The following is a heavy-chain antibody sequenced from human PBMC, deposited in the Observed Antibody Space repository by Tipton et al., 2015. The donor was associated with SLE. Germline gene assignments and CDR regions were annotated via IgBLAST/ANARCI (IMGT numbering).Heavy chain of an antibody. CDR2: VNHSGST. CDR1: GGSFSDYF. V-gene: IGHV4-34*01. Sequence: LRLSCAVSGGSFSDYFWTWIRQSPGKGLEWIGDVNHSGSTDYHPSLKSRVTMSVDTPKNQFSLNLTSVTAADTALYYCARCTICGVVRGLFDSWGQGTLVTVSS. CDR3: ARCTICGVVRGLFDS. D-gene: IGHD3-3*01. J-gene: IGHJ4*02.